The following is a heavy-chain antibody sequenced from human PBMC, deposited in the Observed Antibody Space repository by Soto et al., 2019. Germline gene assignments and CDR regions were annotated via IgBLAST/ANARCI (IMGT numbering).Heavy chain of an antibody. V-gene: IGHV3-30*18. CDR1: GFTFSHYA. CDR3: AKAGRHNCDY. J-gene: IGHJ4*02. CDR2: MSYDGSNE. Sequence: QVQLVESGGGLVQPGRSLRLSCAASGFTFSHYAMHCVRQDPGKGLEWVALMSYDGSNEYYADSVKGRFTISRDNSKNTLYLQMTSLRAEDTAVYYCAKAGRHNCDYWGQGTLVTVSS.